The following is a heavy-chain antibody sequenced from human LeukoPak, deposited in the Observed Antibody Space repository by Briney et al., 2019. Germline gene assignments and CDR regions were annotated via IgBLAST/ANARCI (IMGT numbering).Heavy chain of an antibody. Sequence: PSETLSLTCTVSGGSLRSYYWSWIRQPPGKGLEWIGYIYYTGKTDSNPSLKSRVSISIDTSKNQFSLKQNSVTATDTAFYYCASLSLADTSRYGEFEYWGQGTLVPVSS. CDR1: GGSLRSYY. D-gene: IGHD3-22*01. CDR2: IYYTGKT. CDR3: ASLSLADTSRYGEFEY. V-gene: IGHV4-59*08. J-gene: IGHJ4*02.